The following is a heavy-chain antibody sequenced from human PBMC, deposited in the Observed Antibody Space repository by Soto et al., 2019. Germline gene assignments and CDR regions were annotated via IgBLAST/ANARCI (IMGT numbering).Heavy chain of an antibody. D-gene: IGHD3-10*01. CDR3: ARVSYLPHCYYSMDV. V-gene: IGHV1-18*01. J-gene: IGHJ6*03. Sequence: QVQLAQSGGDVNKPGASMKVSCKASGYTFTSYGITWVRQAPGQGLEWMGWISVYNGNTNYAQNLQGRVTMTTDTSTSTAYMELRSLRSDDRAVYYCARVSYLPHCYYSMDVWGKGTTVTVSS. CDR2: ISVYNGNT. CDR1: GYTFTSYG.